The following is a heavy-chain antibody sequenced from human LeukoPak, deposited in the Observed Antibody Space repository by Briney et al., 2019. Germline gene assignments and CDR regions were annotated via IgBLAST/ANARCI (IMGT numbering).Heavy chain of an antibody. D-gene: IGHD3-16*02. J-gene: IGHJ4*02. CDR1: GYTFTSYG. CDR2: FDPEDGET. CDR3: ATARRYYDYVWGSYRYGESFDY. Sequence: ASVKVSCKASGYTFTSYGISWVRQAPGKGLEWMGGFDPEDGETIYAQKFQGRVTMTEDTSTDTAYMELSSLRSEDTAVYYCATARRYYDYVWGSYRYGESFDYWGQGTLVTVSS. V-gene: IGHV1-24*01.